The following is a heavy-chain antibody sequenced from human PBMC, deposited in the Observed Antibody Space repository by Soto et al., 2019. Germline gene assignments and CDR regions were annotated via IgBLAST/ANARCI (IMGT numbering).Heavy chain of an antibody. CDR2: ISSSSSYI. CDR1: GFTFSSYS. V-gene: IGHV3-21*01. Sequence: HGGSLRISCAASGFTFSSYSINWVCQAAGKGLEWVSSISSSSSYIYYADSVKRRFTISRDNAKNSLYQQMNSLRAEDTAVYYCARDIVLMVYASYMDVWGKGTTVTVSS. CDR3: ARDIVLMVYASYMDV. J-gene: IGHJ6*03. D-gene: IGHD2-8*01.